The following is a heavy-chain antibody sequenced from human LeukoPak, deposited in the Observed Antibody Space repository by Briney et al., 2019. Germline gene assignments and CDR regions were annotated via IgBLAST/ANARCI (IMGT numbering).Heavy chain of an antibody. CDR2: IHTSGST. V-gene: IGHV4-4*07. D-gene: IGHD3-3*01. CDR3: ARDPEGHGYYFDY. J-gene: IGHJ4*02. Sequence: SETLSLTCTVSGGSTSNYFCTWLRQSAGKGQEWIGRIHTSGSTNYNPSLKSRVSMSVDTSKNQFSLKLSPVTAADTAVYYCARDPEGHGYYFDYWGQGALVTVSS. CDR1: GGSTSNYF.